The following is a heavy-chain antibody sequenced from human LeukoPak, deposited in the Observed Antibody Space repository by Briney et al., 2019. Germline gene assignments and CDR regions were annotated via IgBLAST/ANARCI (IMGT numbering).Heavy chain of an antibody. CDR1: GFTFSSYW. Sequence: SGGSLRLSCAASGFTFSSYWMSWVRQAPGKGLEWVANIKQDGSEKYYVDSVKGRFTISRDNAKNSLYLQMNSLRAEDTAVYYCARGSRYFDWLLPFDYWGQGTLVTVSS. J-gene: IGHJ4*02. D-gene: IGHD3-9*01. CDR3: ARGSRYFDWLLPFDY. CDR2: IKQDGSEK. V-gene: IGHV3-7*01.